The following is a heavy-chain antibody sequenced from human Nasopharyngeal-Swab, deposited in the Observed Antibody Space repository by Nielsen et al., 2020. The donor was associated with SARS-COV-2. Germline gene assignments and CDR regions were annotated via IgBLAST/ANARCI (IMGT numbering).Heavy chain of an antibody. D-gene: IGHD6-19*01. J-gene: IGHJ4*02. Sequence: GESLKISCAASGFTFSDYYISWIRQAPGKGLEWVSYISSSGSTIYYADSVKGRFTISRDNAKNSLYLQMNSLRAENTAVYYCAKSGSGWPDYFDYWGQGTLVTVSS. CDR1: GFTFSDYY. V-gene: IGHV3-11*01. CDR2: ISSSGSTI. CDR3: AKSGSGWPDYFDY.